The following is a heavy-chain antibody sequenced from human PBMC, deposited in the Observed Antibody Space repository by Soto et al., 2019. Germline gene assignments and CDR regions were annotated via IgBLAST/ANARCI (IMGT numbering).Heavy chain of an antibody. CDR1: GFTFSNAW. V-gene: IGHV3-15*01. D-gene: IGHD5-18*01. Sequence: GGSLRLSCAASGFTFSNAWMSWVRQAPGKGLEWVGRIKSKTDGGTTDYAAPVKGRFTISRDDSKNTLYLQMNSLKTEDTAVYYSTTVNRIQLWYPSDYCGQGTLVTVSS. J-gene: IGHJ4*02. CDR3: TTVNRIQLWYPSDY. CDR2: IKSKTDGGTT.